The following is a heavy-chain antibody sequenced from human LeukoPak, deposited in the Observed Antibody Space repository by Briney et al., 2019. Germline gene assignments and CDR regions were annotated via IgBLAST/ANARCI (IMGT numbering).Heavy chain of an antibody. Sequence: ASVKVSCKASGYTFTSYGISWMRQAPGQGLEWMGWISAYNGNTNYAQKLQGRVTMTTGTSTSTAYMELRSLRSDDTAVYYCAREMERAGLYYYYYGMDVWGQGTTVTVSS. CDR2: ISAYNGNT. V-gene: IGHV1-18*01. D-gene: IGHD1-14*01. J-gene: IGHJ6*02. CDR1: GYTFTSYG. CDR3: AREMERAGLYYYYYGMDV.